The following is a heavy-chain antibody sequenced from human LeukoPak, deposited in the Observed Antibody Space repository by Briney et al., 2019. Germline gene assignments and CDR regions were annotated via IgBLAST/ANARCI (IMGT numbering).Heavy chain of an antibody. CDR2: IKQDGSEK. CDR3: ARDQSHIQRLVLD. CDR1: GFTFSSYW. Sequence: PGGSLRLSCAASGFTFSSYWMSWVRQAPGKGLEWVANIKQDGSEKYYVDSVKGRFTISRDNAKNSLYLQMNSLRAEDTAVYYCARDQSHIQRLVLDWGQGTLVTVSS. J-gene: IGHJ4*02. V-gene: IGHV3-7*01. D-gene: IGHD6-13*01.